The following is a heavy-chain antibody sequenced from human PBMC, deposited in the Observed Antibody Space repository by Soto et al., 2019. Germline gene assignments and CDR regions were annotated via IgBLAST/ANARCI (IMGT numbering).Heavy chain of an antibody. D-gene: IGHD3-16*02. J-gene: IGHJ3*02. CDR2: ISSSSSTI. Sequence: GGSLRLSCAASGFTFSSYSMNWVRQAPGEGLEWVSYISSSSSTIYYADSVKGRFTISRDNAKNSLYLQMNSLRAEDTAVYYCARSSRRIMITFGGVIGVHDAFDIWGQGTMVTVSS. V-gene: IGHV3-48*01. CDR1: GFTFSSYS. CDR3: ARSSRRIMITFGGVIGVHDAFDI.